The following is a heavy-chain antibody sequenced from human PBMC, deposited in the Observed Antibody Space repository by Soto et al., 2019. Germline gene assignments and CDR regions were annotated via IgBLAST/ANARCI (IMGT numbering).Heavy chain of an antibody. D-gene: IGHD3-3*01. CDR3: AIDQITIFGVGYRWFDP. J-gene: IGHJ5*02. Sequence: ASVKVSCKASGYTFTSYGISWVRQPPGQGLEWMGWISANNGNTNYAQKIQGRVTITTDESTSTAYMELSSLRSEDMAVYYCAIDQITIFGVGYRWFDPWGQGTLVTVSS. CDR1: GYTFTSYG. CDR2: ISANNGNT. V-gene: IGHV1-18*03.